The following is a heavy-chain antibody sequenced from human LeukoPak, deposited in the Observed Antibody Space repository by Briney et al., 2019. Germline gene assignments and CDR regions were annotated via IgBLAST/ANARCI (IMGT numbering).Heavy chain of an antibody. CDR3: ARDSGSSRGRIKSWSYFDR. J-gene: IGHJ4*02. CDR1: GGSITTGDYY. D-gene: IGHD3-10*01. Sequence: PSETLSLTCTVSGGSITTGDYYWTWIRQHPGKGLEWIGCIYYSGSTNYNPSLKSRVTISVDTSKNQFSLKLSSVTAADTAVYFCARDSGSSRGRIKSWSYFDRWGQGTLVTVSS. V-gene: IGHV4-61*08. CDR2: IYYSGST.